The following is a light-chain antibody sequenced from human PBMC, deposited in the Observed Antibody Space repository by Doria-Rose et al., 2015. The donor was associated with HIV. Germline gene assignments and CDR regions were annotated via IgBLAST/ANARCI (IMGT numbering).Light chain of an antibody. CDR3: QQYYSYPPT. CDR2: AAS. J-gene: IGKJ1*01. Sequence: AIRMTQSPSSLSASTGDRVTITCRASQDISNYLAWYQQKPGKAPELLIYAASTLQSGVPPRFSGSGSGTDFTLTISYLQSEDFATYYCQQYYSYPPTFGQGTKVEVK. CDR1: QDISNY. V-gene: IGKV1-8*01.